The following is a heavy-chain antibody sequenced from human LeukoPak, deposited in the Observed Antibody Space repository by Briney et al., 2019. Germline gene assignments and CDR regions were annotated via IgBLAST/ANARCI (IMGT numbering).Heavy chain of an antibody. CDR3: ARDQMATKFGFDY. V-gene: IGHV3-33*08. CDR1: GFTFSSYA. J-gene: IGHJ4*02. CDR2: IWYDGSNK. Sequence: QTGGSLRLSCAASGFTFSSYAMSWVRQAPGKGLEWVAVIWYDGSNKYYADSVKDRFTISRDNSKNTLYLQMNSLRAEDTAVYYCARDQMATKFGFDYWGQGTLVTVSS. D-gene: IGHD5-24*01.